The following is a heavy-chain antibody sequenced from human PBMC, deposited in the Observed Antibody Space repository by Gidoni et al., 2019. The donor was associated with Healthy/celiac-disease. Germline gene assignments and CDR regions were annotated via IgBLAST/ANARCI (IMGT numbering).Heavy chain of an antibody. V-gene: IGHV4-4*07. Sequence: QVQLQESGPGLVKPSETLSLTCTVSGGSISTYYWSWIRQPAGKGLEWIGRIYISGSTNHNPSLKSRVTMSVDTSKNQFSLKLSSVTAADTAVYYCASEDITYAFDIWGQGTMVTVSS. CDR3: ASEDITYAFDI. CDR2: IYISGST. J-gene: IGHJ3*02. D-gene: IGHD5-12*01. CDR1: GGSISTYY.